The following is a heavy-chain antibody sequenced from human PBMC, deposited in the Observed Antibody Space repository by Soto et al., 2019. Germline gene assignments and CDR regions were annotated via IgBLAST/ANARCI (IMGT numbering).Heavy chain of an antibody. CDR2: IXPXDXXX. CDR1: GYSFTSYW. V-gene: IGHV5-51*01. D-gene: IGHD5-12*01. J-gene: IGHJ4*01. CDR3: ASQVSVYLFYY. Sequence: HGESLKISCKGSGYSFTSYWIVWVRQMPGKGLXRMGXIXPXDXXXRXXXXFQGQVAISADQSISTAYLQWSSLKAPDNAMYYCASQVSVYLFYYWGRGPLVPVSS.